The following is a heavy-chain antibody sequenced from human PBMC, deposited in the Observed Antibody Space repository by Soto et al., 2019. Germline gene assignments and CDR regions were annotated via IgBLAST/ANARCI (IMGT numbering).Heavy chain of an antibody. CDR3: ARDRGYSYGTYYCDS. CDR1: GGSISSGDYY. J-gene: IGHJ4*02. V-gene: IGHV4-30-4*01. Sequence: PSETLSLTCTVSGGSISSGDYYWSWIRQPPGKGLEWIGYIYYSGNTYYSPSLKSRVAISVDTSKNQFSLTVNSVTAADTAVYYCARDRGYSYGTYYCDSWGQGTLVTVSS. D-gene: IGHD5-18*01. CDR2: IYYSGNT.